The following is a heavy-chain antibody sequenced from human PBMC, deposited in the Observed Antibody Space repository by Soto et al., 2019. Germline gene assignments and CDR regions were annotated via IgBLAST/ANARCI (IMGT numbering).Heavy chain of an antibody. CDR1: GFTFDDYA. Sequence: EVQLVESGGGLVQPGRSLRLSCAASGFTFDDYAMHWVRQAPGKGLEWVSGISWNSGSIGYADSVKGRFTISRDNAKNAMYLQRNSLRAEDTALYYCAKDRRVDSSSWYPDAFDIWGQGTMVTVSS. J-gene: IGHJ3*02. CDR2: ISWNSGSI. V-gene: IGHV3-9*01. D-gene: IGHD6-13*01. CDR3: AKDRRVDSSSWYPDAFDI.